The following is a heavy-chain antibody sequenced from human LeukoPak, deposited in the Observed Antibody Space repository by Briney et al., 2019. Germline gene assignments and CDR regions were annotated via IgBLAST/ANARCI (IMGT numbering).Heavy chain of an antibody. CDR3: ARRKGPYGSGTYYDS. D-gene: IGHD3-10*01. Sequence: EGSLRLSCAASGFPFDDYGMSWVRLAPGKGLEWVSGVSWNGAYTEYADSVRGRFTISRDNAKKSLYLQMNSLRVDDTALYYCARRKGPYGSGTYYDSWGQGTLVSVSS. V-gene: IGHV3-20*04. CDR2: VSWNGAYT. CDR1: GFPFDDYG. J-gene: IGHJ4*02.